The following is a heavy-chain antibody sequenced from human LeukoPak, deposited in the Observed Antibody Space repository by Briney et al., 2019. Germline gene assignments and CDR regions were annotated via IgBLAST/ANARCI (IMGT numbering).Heavy chain of an antibody. CDR1: GGSISSGGLY. J-gene: IGHJ1*01. D-gene: IGHD3-10*01. CDR3: ARVIRGSGSEYFQH. CDR2: IFYSGST. V-gene: IGHV4-31*03. Sequence: SQTLSLTCTVSGGSISSGGLYWSWVRQHPGKGLEWIGYIFYSGSTYYNPSLKSRISISVDTSKNQFSLKLTSVTAADTAVYYCARVIRGSGSEYFQHWGQGALVTVSS.